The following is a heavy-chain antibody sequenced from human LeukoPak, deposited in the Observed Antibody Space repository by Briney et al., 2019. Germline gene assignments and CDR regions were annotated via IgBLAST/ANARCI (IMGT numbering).Heavy chain of an antibody. V-gene: IGHV1-69*04. D-gene: IGHD4-23*01. CDR3: ARRYVGAFDI. CDR2: IIPIFGIA. CDR1: GGTFSSYA. J-gene: IGHJ3*02. Sequence: GASVKVSCKASGGTFSSYAISWVRQAPGQGLEWMGRIIPIFGIANYAQKFQGRVTITADKSTSTAYMELSSLRSEDTAVYYCARRYVGAFDIWGQGTMVTVSS.